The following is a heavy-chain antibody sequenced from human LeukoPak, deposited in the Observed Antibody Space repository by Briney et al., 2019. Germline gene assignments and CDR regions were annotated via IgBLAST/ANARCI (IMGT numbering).Heavy chain of an antibody. D-gene: IGHD3-10*01. CDR2: ISYDGSNK. CDR3: AKGPLRFGELDY. V-gene: IGHV3-30*18. Sequence: GGSLRLSCAASGFTFGDFGMHWVRQAPGKGLEWVAVISYDGSNKYYADSVKGRFTISRDNSKNTLYLQMNSLRAEDTAVYYCAKGPLRFGELDYWGQGTLVTVSS. J-gene: IGHJ4*02. CDR1: GFTFGDFG.